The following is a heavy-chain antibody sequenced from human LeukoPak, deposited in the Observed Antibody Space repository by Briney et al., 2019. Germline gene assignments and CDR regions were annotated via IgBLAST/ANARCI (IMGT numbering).Heavy chain of an antibody. J-gene: IGHJ4*02. V-gene: IGHV1-2*02. Sequence: ASVNVSCKASGYTFTGYYMHWVRQAPGQGLDWMGWINPNSSGTNYAQKFQGRVTITRDTSNNTAYLELSRLRSDDTAVYYCARGSPRNITFGGVIVTLSFDYWGQGTLVTVSS. CDR3: ARGSPRNITFGGVIVTLSFDY. D-gene: IGHD3-16*02. CDR1: GYTFTGYY. CDR2: INPNSSGT.